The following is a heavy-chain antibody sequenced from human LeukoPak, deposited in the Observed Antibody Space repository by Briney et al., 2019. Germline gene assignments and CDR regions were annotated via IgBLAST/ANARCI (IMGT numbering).Heavy chain of an antibody. J-gene: IGHJ4*02. CDR2: ITSGRDYM. Sequence: PGGSLRLSCAASGFTFSTYDMNWVRQAPGKGPEWVSSITSGRDYMFYADSVKGRFTISRDNAKNSLYLQMNSLRVDDTAVYYCALSGHYYDRRGSEPNWGQGTLVTVSS. CDR1: GFTFSTYD. D-gene: IGHD3-22*01. CDR3: ALSGHYYDRRGSEPN. V-gene: IGHV3-21*01.